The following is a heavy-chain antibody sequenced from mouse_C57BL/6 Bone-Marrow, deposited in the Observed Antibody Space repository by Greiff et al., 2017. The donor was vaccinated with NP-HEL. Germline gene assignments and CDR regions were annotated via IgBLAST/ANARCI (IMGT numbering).Heavy chain of an antibody. D-gene: IGHD1-1*01. J-gene: IGHJ4*01. CDR1: GYTFTDHT. V-gene: IGHV1-78*01. CDR2: IYPRDGST. Sequence: QVQLQQSDAELVKPGASVKISCKVSGYTFTDHTIHWMKQRPEQGLEWIGYIYPRDGSTKYNAKFKGKATLTADKSSSTAYMQLNSLTSEDSAVYFCARGPHYGSSYLYAMDYWGQGTSVTVSS. CDR3: ARGPHYGSSYLYAMDY.